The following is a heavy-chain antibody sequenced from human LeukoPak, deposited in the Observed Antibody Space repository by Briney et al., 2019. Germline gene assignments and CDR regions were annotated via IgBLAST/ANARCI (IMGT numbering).Heavy chain of an antibody. Sequence: ASVKVSCKASGCTFTSYAMHWVRQAPGQRLEWMGWINAGNGNTKYSQKFQGRVTITRDTSASTAYMELSSLRSEDTAVYYCARTLNYYYGMDVWGKGTTVTVSS. CDR3: ARTLNYYYGMDV. V-gene: IGHV1-3*01. CDR1: GCTFTSYA. J-gene: IGHJ6*04. CDR2: INAGNGNT.